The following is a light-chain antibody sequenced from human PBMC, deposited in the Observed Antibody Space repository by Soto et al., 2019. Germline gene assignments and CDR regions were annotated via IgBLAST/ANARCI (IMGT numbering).Light chain of an antibody. CDR2: EVS. Sequence: QSALTQPASVSGSPGQSITISCTGTSSDVGGYNYVSWYQQHPGKAPKLMIYEVSNRPSGVSNRFSGSKSGNTASLTISGLQGEDEADYCCSSYTSSSTLLYVFGTGTKLTVL. CDR3: SSYTSSSTLLYV. J-gene: IGLJ1*01. CDR1: SSDVGGYNY. V-gene: IGLV2-14*01.